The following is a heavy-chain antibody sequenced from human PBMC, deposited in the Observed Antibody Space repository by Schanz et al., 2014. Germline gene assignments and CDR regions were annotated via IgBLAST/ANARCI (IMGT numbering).Heavy chain of an antibody. V-gene: IGHV1-18*01. D-gene: IGHD3-22*01. CDR2: ISGYNGNM. J-gene: IGHJ4*02. CDR1: GYDFHIYA. Sequence: QVQLVQSGAEVKKPGASVTVSCKASGYDFHIYAYSWVRQAPGQGPEWIGWISGYNGNMNYAPKFQGRVTMTTDTSTSTAYMELRNLRSDDTAVYYCVRDGDERLVVIFDQWGQGTLVTVSS. CDR3: VRDGDERLVVIFDQ.